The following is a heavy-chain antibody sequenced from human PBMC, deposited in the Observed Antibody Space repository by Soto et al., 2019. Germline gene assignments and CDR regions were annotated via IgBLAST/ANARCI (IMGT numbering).Heavy chain of an antibody. CDR3: ARERGVMGIWGPKAKDY. D-gene: IGHD3-16*01. J-gene: IGHJ4*02. Sequence: QVQLVQSGAEVKKPGASVKVSCKASGYTFTSYAMHWVRQAPGQRLEWMGWINAGNGNTKYSQKFQGRVTITRDTSASTAYMELSSLRSEDTAVYYCARERGVMGIWGPKAKDYWGQGTLVTVSS. CDR2: INAGNGNT. CDR1: GYTFTSYA. V-gene: IGHV1-3*01.